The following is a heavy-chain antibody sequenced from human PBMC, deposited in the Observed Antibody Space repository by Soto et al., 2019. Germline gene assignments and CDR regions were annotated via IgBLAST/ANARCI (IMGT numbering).Heavy chain of an antibody. V-gene: IGHV3-30-3*01. D-gene: IGHD3-3*01. CDR2: ISYDGSNK. CDR1: GFTFSSYA. Sequence: PGGSLRLSCAASGFTFSSYAMHWVRQAPGKGLEWVAVISYDGSNKYYADSVKGRFTISRDNSKNTLYLQMNSLRAEDTAVYYCARTGFWSGSAFDYWGQGTLVTV. J-gene: IGHJ4*02. CDR3: ARTGFWSGSAFDY.